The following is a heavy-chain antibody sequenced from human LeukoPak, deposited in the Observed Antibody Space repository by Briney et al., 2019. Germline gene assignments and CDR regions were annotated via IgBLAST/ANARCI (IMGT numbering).Heavy chain of an antibody. V-gene: IGHV4-61*01. CDR3: ARDPPFPFGWFDP. D-gene: IGHD2/OR15-2a*01. CDR1: GGSISSSSYY. Sequence: SETLSLTCTVSGGSISSSSYYWSWIRQPPGKGLEWIGYIYYSGSTNYNPSLKSRVTMSVDTSKNQFSLKLSSVTAADTAVYYCARDPPFPFGWFDPWGQGTLVTVSP. J-gene: IGHJ5*02. CDR2: IYYSGST.